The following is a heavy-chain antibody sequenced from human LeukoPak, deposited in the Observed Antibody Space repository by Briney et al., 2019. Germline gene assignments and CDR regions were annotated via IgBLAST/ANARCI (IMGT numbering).Heavy chain of an antibody. D-gene: IGHD3-9*01. CDR3: ARVGYDILTGYYFDY. CDR1: GGSISSYY. Sequence: SETLSLTCTVSGGSISSYYWSWIRQPPGKGLEWIGYIYYSGSTNYNPSLKSRVTMSVDTSKNQFSLKLSSVTAADTAVYYCARVGYDILTGYYFDYWGQGTLVTVSS. V-gene: IGHV4-59*01. J-gene: IGHJ4*02. CDR2: IYYSGST.